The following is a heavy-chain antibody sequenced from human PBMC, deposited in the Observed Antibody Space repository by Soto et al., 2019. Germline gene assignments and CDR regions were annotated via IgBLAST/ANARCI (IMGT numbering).Heavy chain of an antibody. CDR2: IVVGSGNT. Sequence: SVKVSCKASGFTFTSPAMQWVRQARGQRLEWIGWIVVGSGNTNYAQKFQERVTITRDMSTSTAYMELSSLRSEDTAVYYCARWDYYGSGSSMDVWGQGTTVTVSS. J-gene: IGHJ6*02. CDR3: ARWDYYGSGSSMDV. CDR1: GFTFTSPA. D-gene: IGHD3-10*01. V-gene: IGHV1-58*02.